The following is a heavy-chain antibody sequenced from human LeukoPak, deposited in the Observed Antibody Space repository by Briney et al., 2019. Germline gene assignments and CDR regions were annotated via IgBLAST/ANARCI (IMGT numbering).Heavy chain of an antibody. CDR3: ARRDYDYGRPGIGAYWYFDL. V-gene: IGHV4-39*01. Sequence: SETLSLTCTVSGGSISSSSYYWGWIHQPSGKGLEWIGSIYYSGGTYYNPSLKSRVTISVDTSKNQFSLKLSSVTAADTAVYYCARRDYDYGRPGIGAYWYFDLWGRGTLVTVSS. CDR1: GGSISSSSYY. D-gene: IGHD4-17*01. J-gene: IGHJ2*01. CDR2: IYYSGGT.